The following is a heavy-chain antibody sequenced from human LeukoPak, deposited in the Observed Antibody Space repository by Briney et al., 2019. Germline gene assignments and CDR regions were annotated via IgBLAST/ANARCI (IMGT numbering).Heavy chain of an antibody. CDR3: ARAGKDSGWLFDL. V-gene: IGHV3-23*01. Sequence: QPGGSLRLSCAASGFTFSSYAMAWVRQAPGKGLEWVSAISGSGGSTYYADSVKGRFTISRDNSKNTLYLQMTSLRAEDTAVYYCARAGKDSGWLFDLWGRGTLVTVSS. D-gene: IGHD3-10*01. CDR2: ISGSGGST. J-gene: IGHJ2*01. CDR1: GFTFSSYA.